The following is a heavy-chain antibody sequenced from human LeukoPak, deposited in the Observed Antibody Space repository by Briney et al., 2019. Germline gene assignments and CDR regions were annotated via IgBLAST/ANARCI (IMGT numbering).Heavy chain of an antibody. J-gene: IGHJ5*02. Sequence: PSETLSLTCTVSGDSISTTTYYWAWIRQPPGKGLEWIGSIYYSGSTYYNPSLKSRVTISVDTSKNQFSLKLTSVTAADTALYYCARLRVVTALFYPSGHGTLVTVSS. V-gene: IGHV4-39*01. CDR3: ARLRVVTALFYP. D-gene: IGHD2-21*02. CDR1: GDSISTTTYY. CDR2: IYYSGST.